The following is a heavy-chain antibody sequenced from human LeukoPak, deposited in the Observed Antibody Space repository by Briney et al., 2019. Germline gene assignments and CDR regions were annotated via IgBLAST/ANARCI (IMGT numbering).Heavy chain of an antibody. CDR3: ARDLRCSSTSCYSVYYYYGMDV. CDR2: IWYDGSNK. V-gene: IGHV3-33*01. J-gene: IGHJ6*02. D-gene: IGHD2-2*01. Sequence: GGSLRLSCAASGFTFSSYGMHWVRQAPGKGLEWVAVIWYDGSNKYYADSVKGRFTISRDNSKNTLYLQMNSLRAEDTAVYYCARDLRCSSTSCYSVYYYYGMDVWGQGTTVTVSS. CDR1: GFTFSSYG.